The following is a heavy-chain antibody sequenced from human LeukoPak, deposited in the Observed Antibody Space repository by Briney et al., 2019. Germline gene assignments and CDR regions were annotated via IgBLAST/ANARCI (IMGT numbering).Heavy chain of an antibody. CDR1: GGSISRYY. J-gene: IGHJ4*02. CDR2: IYYSGST. D-gene: IGHD2-15*01. Sequence: SDTLSLTCAVSGGSISRYYWSWIRQPPGKGREWIGYIYYSGSTNYNPSLKSRVTISVGTSRNQFSLKLSSVTAADTAVYYCARDCSGASCYDYWGQGTLVTVSS. CDR3: ARDCSGASCYDY. V-gene: IGHV4-59*01.